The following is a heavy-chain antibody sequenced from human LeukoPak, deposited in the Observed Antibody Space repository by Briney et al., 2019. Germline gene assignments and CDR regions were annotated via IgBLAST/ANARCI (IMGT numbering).Heavy chain of an antibody. V-gene: IGHV3-23*01. J-gene: IGHJ3*01. CDR1: GFTFNNYA. D-gene: IGHD1-26*01. CDR2: IRGSGART. Sequence: PGGSLRLFCAASGFTFNNYAVSWVRRAPGEGLEWVSGIRGSGARTYYADSVKGRFTISRDNSKNTLYLQVHSLRADDTAVLYCAKGVRQWELLDAFDFWGQGTMVTVSS. CDR3: AKGVRQWELLDAFDF.